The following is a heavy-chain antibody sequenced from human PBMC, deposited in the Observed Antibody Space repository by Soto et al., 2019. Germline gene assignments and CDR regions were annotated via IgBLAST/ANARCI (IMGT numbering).Heavy chain of an antibody. V-gene: IGHV3-30-3*01. J-gene: IGHJ6*02. CDR3: ARVGEEYKLMYYYGLDV. CDR1: GFIFRNYA. Sequence: QVQLVESGGGVVQPGRSLRLSCVASGFIFRNYAIHWVRQAPGKGLEWVAGISYDGSNKYDADSVKGRFTISRDNSKNALSLQMNRRTPEDAAVYYCARVGEEYKLMYYYGLDVWGQGTTVTVSS. CDR2: ISYDGSNK. D-gene: IGHD6-6*01.